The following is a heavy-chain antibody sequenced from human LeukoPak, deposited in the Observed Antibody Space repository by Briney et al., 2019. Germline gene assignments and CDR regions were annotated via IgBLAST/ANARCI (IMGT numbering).Heavy chain of an antibody. CDR3: ARDVEYFGPGSSYYGGVLDY. CDR2: ISHDGSNK. J-gene: IGHJ4*02. V-gene: IGHV3-33*01. Sequence: GGSLRLSCAASGFTFSSYAIHWVRQAPGKGLEWVTVISHDGSNKYYADSVKGRFTISRDNSKNSLYLQMNSLRAEDTAVYYCARDVEYFGPGSSYYGGVLDYWGQGILVTVSS. D-gene: IGHD3-10*01. CDR1: GFTFSSYA.